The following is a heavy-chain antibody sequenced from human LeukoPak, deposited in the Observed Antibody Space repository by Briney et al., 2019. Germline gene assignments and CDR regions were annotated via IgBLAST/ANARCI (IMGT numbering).Heavy chain of an antibody. CDR2: IYYSGST. CDR1: GGSISSSSYY. D-gene: IGHD1-26*01. J-gene: IGHJ4*01. V-gene: IGHV4-39*01. CDR3: ARNGRRGELHYFDY. Sequence: PSETLSLTCTVSGGSISSSSYYWGWIRQPPGKGLEWIGSIYYSGSTYYNPSLKSRVTISVDTSKNQFSLKLSSVTAADTAVYYCARNGRRGELHYFDYWGRNPGHRLL.